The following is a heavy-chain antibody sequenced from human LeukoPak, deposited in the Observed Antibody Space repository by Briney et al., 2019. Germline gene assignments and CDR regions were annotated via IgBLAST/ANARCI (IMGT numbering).Heavy chain of an antibody. J-gene: IGHJ4*02. D-gene: IGHD3-22*01. CDR1: GFTFSDYY. CDR3: AKSYDSSGQSHDY. CDR2: ISSSGSTI. V-gene: IGHV3-11*04. Sequence: SGGSLRLSCAASGFTFSDYYMSWIRQAPGKGLEWVSYISSSGSTIYYADSVKGRFTISRDNAKNSLYLQMNSLRAEDTAVYYCAKSYDSSGQSHDYWGQGTLVTVSS.